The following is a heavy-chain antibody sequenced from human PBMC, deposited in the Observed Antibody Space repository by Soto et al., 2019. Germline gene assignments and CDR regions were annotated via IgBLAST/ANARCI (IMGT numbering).Heavy chain of an antibody. CDR2: ISGSGGST. CDR3: AKSGTSGTTNDDY. V-gene: IGHV3-23*01. D-gene: IGHD1-7*01. J-gene: IGHJ4*02. Sequence: PGGSLRLSCAASGFTFSSYAMRWVRQAPGKGLEWVSAISGSGGSTYYADSVKGRFTISRDNSKNTLYLQMNSLRAEDTAVYYCAKSGTSGTTNDDYWGQGTLVTVSS. CDR1: GFTFSSYA.